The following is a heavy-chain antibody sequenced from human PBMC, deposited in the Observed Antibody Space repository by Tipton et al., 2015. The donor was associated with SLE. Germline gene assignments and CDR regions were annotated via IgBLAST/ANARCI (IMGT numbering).Heavy chain of an antibody. D-gene: IGHD3-10*01. CDR3: ARDKGTAWTSLDS. CDR1: GFSFNLHT. CDR2: ISSTSGSI. Sequence: SLRLSCAGSGFSFNLHTMNWVRQAPGKGLEWVSLISSTSGSIHYADSVKGRFTISRDNAKNSLFLQMDSLRVEDTAVYFCARDKGTAWTSLDSWGQGTLVAVSS. V-gene: IGHV3-21*06. J-gene: IGHJ4*02.